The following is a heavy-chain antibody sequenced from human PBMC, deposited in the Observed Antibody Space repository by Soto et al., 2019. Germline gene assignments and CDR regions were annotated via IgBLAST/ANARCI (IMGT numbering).Heavy chain of an antibody. Sequence: ASVKVSCKASGYHFTSYDINWVRQAAGQGLEWMGWMSPHSGNTGSPQKFQGRVTMTTDSSISTAYMELRSLRSDDTAVYYCARVPMSTVTRPAWSSDLWGRGPLVSLSS. D-gene: IGHD4-4*01. J-gene: IGHJ2*01. V-gene: IGHV1-8*01. CDR3: ARVPMSTVTRPAWSSDL. CDR1: GYHFTSYD. CDR2: MSPHSGNT.